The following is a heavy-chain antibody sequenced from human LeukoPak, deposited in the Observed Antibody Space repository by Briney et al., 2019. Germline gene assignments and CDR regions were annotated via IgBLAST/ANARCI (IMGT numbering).Heavy chain of an antibody. J-gene: IGHJ3*02. V-gene: IGHV4-28*06. CDR3: ARTQFDAFDI. CDR2: IFYSGST. Sequence: SETLSPTCVVSGYSISNHNWWGWIRQPAGKGLEWIGYIFYSGSTSYNPSLKSRVTMSVDTSKNQFSLKLSSVTALDTAVYYCARTQFDAFDIWGQGTMVTVSS. CDR1: GYSISNHNW. D-gene: IGHD5-24*01.